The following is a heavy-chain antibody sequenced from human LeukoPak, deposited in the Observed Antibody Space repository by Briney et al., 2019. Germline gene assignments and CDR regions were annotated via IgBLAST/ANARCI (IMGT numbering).Heavy chain of an antibody. V-gene: IGHV4-4*07. CDR1: GCSIISYY. CDR3: ARGSSGGSGHDY. J-gene: IGHJ4*02. D-gene: IGHD3-16*01. CDR2: IYNSGTT. Sequence: NPSETLSLTSTVSGCSIISYYWSWLGQPAGEGLEWIGRIYNSGTTPSNPFLRSRVTMSVDTSKNQFSLNLSSVTGADPAVYYCARGSSGGSGHDYWGQGTLVTVSS.